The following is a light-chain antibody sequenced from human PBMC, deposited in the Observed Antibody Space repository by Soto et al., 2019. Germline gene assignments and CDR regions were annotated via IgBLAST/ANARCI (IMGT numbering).Light chain of an antibody. V-gene: IGLV2-23*01. J-gene: IGLJ1*01. CDR3: CSSAGNNIHCV. Sequence: QSVLAQPASVSGSPGQSITISCTGTSSDVGAYNSVSWYQQHPHGAPQVIIYKGTQRPSGVSNRFSGSTSGNAASLTISALQADDEADYFCCSSAGNNIHCVSGTGTKVTVL. CDR1: SSDVGAYNS. CDR2: KGT.